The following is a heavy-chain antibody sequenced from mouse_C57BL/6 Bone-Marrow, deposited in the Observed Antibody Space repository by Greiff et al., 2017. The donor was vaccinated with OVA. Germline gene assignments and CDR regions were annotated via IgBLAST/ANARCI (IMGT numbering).Heavy chain of an antibody. CDR3: ARDYYGDYYAMDY. CDR2: IYPGDGDT. D-gene: IGHD1-1*01. Sequence: QVQLQQSGAELVKPGASVKISCKASGYAFSSYWMNWVKQRPGKGLEWIGQIYPGDGDTNYNGKFKGKATLTADKSSSTAYMQLSSLTSEDSAVDFCARDYYGDYYAMDYWGQGTSVTVSS. CDR1: GYAFSSYW. J-gene: IGHJ4*01. V-gene: IGHV1-80*01.